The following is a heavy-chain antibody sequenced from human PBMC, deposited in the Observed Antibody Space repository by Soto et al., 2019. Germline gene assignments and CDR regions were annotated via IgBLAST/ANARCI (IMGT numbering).Heavy chain of an antibody. J-gene: IGHJ4*02. Sequence: GASVKVSCKASGYTFTSYYMHWVRQAPGQGLEWMGIINPSGGSTSYAQKFQGRVTMTRDTSTSTVYMELSSLRSEDTAVYYCARVLRANITIGYCSGGSCYHGIPYFDYWGQGTLVTVSS. CDR2: INPSGGST. CDR3: ARVLRANITIGYCSGGSCYHGIPYFDY. D-gene: IGHD2-15*01. V-gene: IGHV1-46*03. CDR1: GYTFTSYY.